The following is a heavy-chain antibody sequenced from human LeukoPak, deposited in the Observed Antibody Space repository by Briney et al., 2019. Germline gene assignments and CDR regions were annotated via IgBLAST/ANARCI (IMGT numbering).Heavy chain of an antibody. Sequence: ASVKVSCKASGYTFTGYYMHWVRQAPGQGLEWMGWINPNSGGTNYAQKFQGRVTMTRDTSISTAYMELSRLRSDDTAVYYCAREGAAGTQHDAFDIWSQGTMVTVSS. CDR3: AREGAAGTQHDAFDI. J-gene: IGHJ3*02. CDR1: GYTFTGYY. V-gene: IGHV1-2*02. D-gene: IGHD6-13*01. CDR2: INPNSGGT.